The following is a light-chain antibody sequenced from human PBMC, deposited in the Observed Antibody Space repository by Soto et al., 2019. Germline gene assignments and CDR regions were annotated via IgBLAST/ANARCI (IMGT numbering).Light chain of an antibody. V-gene: IGKV3-11*01. CDR1: QSVSSY. CDR3: QQRSNWPPVT. Sequence: EIVLTQSPATLSLSPGERATLSCRASQSVSSYLAWYQQKPGQAPRLLIYDASNRATGIPARFRGSGSGTDLTLTISSLVPEDFAIYYCQQRSNWPPVTFGGGTKVEIK. J-gene: IGKJ4*01. CDR2: DAS.